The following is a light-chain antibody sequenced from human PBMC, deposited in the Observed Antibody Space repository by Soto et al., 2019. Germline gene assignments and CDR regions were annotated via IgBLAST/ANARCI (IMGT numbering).Light chain of an antibody. V-gene: IGKV3-20*01. CDR2: DAS. CDR3: QQYGSSGT. CDR1: QSVSNNY. Sequence: EIVLTHSPGTLSLSPGERATLSCSASQSVSNNYLAWYQQKPGQAPRLLIYDASNRATGIPARFSGSGSGTDFTLTISRLEPEDFAVYYCQQYGSSGTFGQGTKVDI. J-gene: IGKJ1*01.